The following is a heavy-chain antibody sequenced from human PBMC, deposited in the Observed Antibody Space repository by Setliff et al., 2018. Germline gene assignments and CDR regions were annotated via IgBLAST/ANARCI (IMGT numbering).Heavy chain of an antibody. V-gene: IGHV4-59*08. CDR3: VRHIIIRSPTTSNAFDI. CDR1: GGSMSNYY. Sequence: SETRSLTCTVSGGSMSNYYWSWIRQPPGRGMEWIGYIFYSGSTSYIPSLKSRVSISIDTSKNQFSLKLSSVTAADTAVYYCVRHIIIRSPTTSNAFDIWGQGTMVTVSS. CDR2: IFYSGST. D-gene: IGHD3-3*01. J-gene: IGHJ3*02.